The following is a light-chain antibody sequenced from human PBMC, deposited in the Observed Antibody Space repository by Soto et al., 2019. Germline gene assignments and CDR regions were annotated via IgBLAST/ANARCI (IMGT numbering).Light chain of an antibody. CDR1: QSVGRNY. J-gene: IGKJ4*01. CDR2: DAS. V-gene: IGKV3-20*01. CDR3: HQYAVSPLT. Sequence: EIVLTQSPGTLSLSPGESATLSCRASQSVGRNYLAWFQHKPDQAPRLLIYDASNRATGVPDRFSGSGSGTDFTLSVTRLEPEDFAVYYCHQYAVSPLTFGGGTTVEI.